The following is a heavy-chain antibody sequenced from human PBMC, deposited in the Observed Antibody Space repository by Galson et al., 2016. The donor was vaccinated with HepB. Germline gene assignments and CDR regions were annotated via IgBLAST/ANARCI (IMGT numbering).Heavy chain of an antibody. CDR1: GGSISNSNW. Sequence: SETLSLTCGVSGGSISNSNWWSWVRQSPGKGLEWVGEISFSGETNYNPSLKSRLTMSFDKSKNESSLKLNSVTAADTAIYYCARESGAFVPFGYWGQGALVTVSS. J-gene: IGHJ4*02. V-gene: IGHV4/OR15-8*02. CDR2: ISFSGET. CDR3: ARESGAFVPFGY. D-gene: IGHD3-16*02.